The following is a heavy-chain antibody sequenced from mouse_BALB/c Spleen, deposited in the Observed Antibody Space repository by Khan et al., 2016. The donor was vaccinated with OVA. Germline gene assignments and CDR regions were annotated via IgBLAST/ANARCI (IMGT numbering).Heavy chain of an antibody. D-gene: IGHD2-2*01. CDR3: ARDRGGFDSYYFDY. J-gene: IGHJ2*01. Sequence: VQLKESGPGLVKPSQTVSLTCTVTGISITTGNYRWSWIRHFPGNKLEWIGYLYYSGTTTYNPSLTSRTTITRDTSKNRFFLEMNSLTTEDTATYNCARDRGGFDSYYFDYWGQGTALTVSS. V-gene: IGHV3-5*02. CDR2: LYYSGTT. CDR1: GISITTGNYR.